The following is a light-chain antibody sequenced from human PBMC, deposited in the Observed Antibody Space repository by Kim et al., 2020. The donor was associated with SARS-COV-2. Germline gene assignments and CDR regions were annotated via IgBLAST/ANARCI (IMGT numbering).Light chain of an antibody. CDR1: QSVSSN. Sequence: EIVMTQSPATLSVSPGERATLSCRASQSVSSNLAWYQQKPGQAPRLLIYGASTRATGIPARFSGSGSGTEFTLTISSLQSEDFAVYYCQQYNIAWTFGQGTKVDIK. CDR2: GAS. J-gene: IGKJ1*01. V-gene: IGKV3-15*01. CDR3: QQYNIAWT.